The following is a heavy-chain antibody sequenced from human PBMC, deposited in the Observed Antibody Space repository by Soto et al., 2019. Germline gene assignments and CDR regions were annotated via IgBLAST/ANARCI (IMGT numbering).Heavy chain of an antibody. V-gene: IGHV3-21*01. J-gene: IGHJ1*01. CDR2: ISFSGDYI. CDR1: GFPLEKYG. Sequence: GGSLRLACAVSGFPLEKYGMNWVRQAPGKVLELVSSISFSGDYIYYADSVKGRLTISRDNARNSLYLQMNRLGVDDTPLYFCARATYNSSHEYWGQGTRVTVSS. CDR3: ARATYNSSHEY. D-gene: IGHD1-20*01.